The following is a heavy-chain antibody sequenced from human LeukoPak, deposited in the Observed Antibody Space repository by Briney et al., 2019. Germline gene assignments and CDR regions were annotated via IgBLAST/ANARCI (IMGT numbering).Heavy chain of an antibody. CDR2: ISDSGSST. Sequence: PGGSLRLSCAASGFTFSSYAMSWVLQAPGKGLEWVSSISDSGSSTYYADSVKGRFTISRDNSKNTLYLQMNRLTAEDTAVYYCAASGSFYRLDYWGQGTLVTVSS. V-gene: IGHV3-23*01. CDR1: GFTFSSYA. CDR3: AASGSFYRLDY. D-gene: IGHD3-10*01. J-gene: IGHJ4*02.